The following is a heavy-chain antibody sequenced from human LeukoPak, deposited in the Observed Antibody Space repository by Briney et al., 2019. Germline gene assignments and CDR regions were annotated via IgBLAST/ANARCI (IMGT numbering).Heavy chain of an antibody. J-gene: IGHJ6*02. CDR1: GYTFTSYD. CDR3: ARGPVAVAPYYYYYGMDV. CDR2: MNPNSGNT. D-gene: IGHD6-19*01. Sequence: ASVKVSCKASGYTFTSYDINWVRQATGQGLEWMGWMNPNSGNTGYAQKFQGRVTMTRNTSISTAYMELSSLRSEDTAVYYCARGPVAVAPYYYYYGMDVWGQGTTVTVSS. V-gene: IGHV1-8*01.